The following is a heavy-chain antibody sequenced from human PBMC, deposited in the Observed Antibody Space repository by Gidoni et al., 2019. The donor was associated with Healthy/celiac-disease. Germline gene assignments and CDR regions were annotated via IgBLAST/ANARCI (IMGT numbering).Heavy chain of an antibody. CDR3: ARAYTAGTPDY. D-gene: IGHD3-16*01. Sequence: QVQLQESGPGLVTPSETLSLTCTVSGGSISSYYWSWIRQPPGKGLEWIGYIYYSGSTNYNPSLKSRVTISVDTSKNQFSLKLSSVTAADTAVYYCARAYTAGTPDYWGQGTLVTVSS. CDR1: GGSISSYY. CDR2: IYYSGST. J-gene: IGHJ4*02. V-gene: IGHV4-59*01.